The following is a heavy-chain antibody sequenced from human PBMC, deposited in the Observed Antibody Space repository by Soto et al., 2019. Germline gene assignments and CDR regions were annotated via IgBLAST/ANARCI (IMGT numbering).Heavy chain of an antibody. CDR1: GFTFSSYA. J-gene: IGHJ4*02. Sequence: GGSLRLSCAASGFTFSSYAMHWVRQAPGKGLEWVAVISYDGSNKYYADSVKGRFTISRDNSKNTLYLQMNSLRAEDTAVYYCARAISLYSYGLFGYWGQGTLVTVSS. CDR3: ARAISLYSYGLFGY. D-gene: IGHD5-18*01. V-gene: IGHV3-30-3*01. CDR2: ISYDGSNK.